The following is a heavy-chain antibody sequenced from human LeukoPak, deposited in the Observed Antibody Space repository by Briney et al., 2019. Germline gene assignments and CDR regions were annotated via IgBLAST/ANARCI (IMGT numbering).Heavy chain of an antibody. CDR3: ARERSRIIGDWAFDI. Sequence: GGSLRLSCAASGFTVSSNYISWVRQAPGKGLEWGSVIYSGGSTYYADSVKGRFTISRDNSKNTLYLQMNSLRAEDTAVYYCARERSRIIGDWAFDIWGQGTMVTVSS. CDR2: IYSGGST. V-gene: IGHV3-66*01. J-gene: IGHJ3*02. CDR1: GFTVSSNY. D-gene: IGHD3-9*01.